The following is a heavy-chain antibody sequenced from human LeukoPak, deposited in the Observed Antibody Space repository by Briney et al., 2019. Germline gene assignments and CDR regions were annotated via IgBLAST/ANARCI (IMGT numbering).Heavy chain of an antibody. V-gene: IGHV4-39*01. Sequence: PETLSLTCTVSGGSLSSSSYYWGWIRQPPGKGLEWNGSIYFSGSTYYNPSLKSPVTIYADTSQNQFSLKLRSVNAADTAVYYCASAGYLTGYDGSYDAFDIWGQGTMVTVSS. CDR2: IYFSGST. J-gene: IGHJ3*02. CDR1: GGSLSSSSYY. CDR3: ASAGYLTGYDGSYDAFDI. D-gene: IGHD3-9*01.